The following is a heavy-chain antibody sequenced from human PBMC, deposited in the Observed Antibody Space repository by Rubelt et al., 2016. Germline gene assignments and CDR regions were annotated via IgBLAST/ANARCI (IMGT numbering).Heavy chain of an antibody. CDR2: IKRDGSEQ. CDR1: GFTFSPYS. J-gene: IGHJ4*02. CDR3: ARDSSEWSRDY. D-gene: IGHD6-19*01. V-gene: IGHV3-7*04. Sequence: EVQLVESGGGLVQPGGSLRLSCAASGFTFSPYSMTWVRQAPGKGLEWVATIKRDGSEQYYVDSVKGRIIISKDNAKNSVYLQMNSLRAEDTAMYYCARDSSEWSRDYWGQGTLVTVSS.